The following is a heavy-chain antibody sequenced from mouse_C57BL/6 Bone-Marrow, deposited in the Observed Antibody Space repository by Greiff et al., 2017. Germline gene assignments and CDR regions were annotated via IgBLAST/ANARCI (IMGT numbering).Heavy chain of an antibody. D-gene: IGHD1-1*01. CDR1: GFTFSDYG. CDR3: ARPSYGSPFAY. CDR2: ISNLAYSI. J-gene: IGHJ3*01. V-gene: IGHV5-15*01. Sequence: EVKLVESGGGLVQPGGSLKLSCAASGFTFSDYGMAWVRQAPRKGPEWVAFISNLAYSIYYADTVTGRFTISRENAKNTLYLEMSSLRSEDTAMYYCARPSYGSPFAYWGQGTLVTVSA.